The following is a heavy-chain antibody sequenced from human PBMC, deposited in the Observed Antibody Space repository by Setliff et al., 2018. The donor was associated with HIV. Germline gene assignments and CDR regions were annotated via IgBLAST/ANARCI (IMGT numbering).Heavy chain of an antibody. CDR2: VYQSGST. CDR3: AGDNGANGGPGWLGP. V-gene: IGHV4-30-2*01. Sequence: PSETLSLTCTVSGGSISSAGYYWSWIRQPPGKGLEWIGYVYQSGSTYYKPSLKSRVTMSVDRSKNQFSLKIDSVTAADTAVYFCAGDNGANGGPGWLGPWGQGILVTVSS. CDR1: GGSISSAGYY. D-gene: IGHD2-8*01. J-gene: IGHJ5*02.